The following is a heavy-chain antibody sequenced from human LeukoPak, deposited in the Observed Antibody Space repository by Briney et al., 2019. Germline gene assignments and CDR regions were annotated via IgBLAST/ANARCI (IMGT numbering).Heavy chain of an antibody. D-gene: IGHD3-22*01. CDR2: IYYSGST. Sequence: SETLSLTCTVSGGSISSYYWSWIRQPPGKGLEWIGYIYYSGSTNYNPSLKSRVTISVDTSKNQFSLKLNSVAAADTAVYYCARPIYDSSGYYNWFDPWGQGTLVTVSS. J-gene: IGHJ5*02. CDR3: ARPIYDSSGYYNWFDP. V-gene: IGHV4-59*01. CDR1: GGSISSYY.